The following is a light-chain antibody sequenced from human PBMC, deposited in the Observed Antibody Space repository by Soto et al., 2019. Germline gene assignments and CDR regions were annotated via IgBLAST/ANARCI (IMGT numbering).Light chain of an antibody. Sequence: ENVLTQSPGTLSLSPGERATLSCRASLSVTSYLAWYQKKPGQPPRLLIYGAYNRPTGIPDRFTGSGSGTDFTLTISRLQPEDFAVYYCQQYGSSRTFGQGTKVEIK. J-gene: IGKJ1*01. CDR1: LSVTSY. V-gene: IGKV3-20*01. CDR2: GAY. CDR3: QQYGSSRT.